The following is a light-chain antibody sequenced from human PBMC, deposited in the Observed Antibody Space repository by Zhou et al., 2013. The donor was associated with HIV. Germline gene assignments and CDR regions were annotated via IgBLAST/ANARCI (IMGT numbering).Light chain of an antibody. J-gene: IGKJ2*01. CDR3: LQYYLYPYT. Sequence: EIVLMQSPGTLSVSPGERATLSCRASQSVGTNLAWYQQKTGQAPRLLIYGAFSRATGIPARFSGSGSGTEFTLTISSLQSEDFATYYCLQYYLYPYTFGQGTKLEIK. CDR1: QSVGTN. CDR2: GAF. V-gene: IGKV3-15*01.